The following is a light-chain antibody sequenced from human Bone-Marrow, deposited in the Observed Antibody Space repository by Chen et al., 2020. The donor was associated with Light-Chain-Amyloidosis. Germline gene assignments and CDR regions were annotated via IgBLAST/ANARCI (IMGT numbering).Light chain of an antibody. CDR3: SSYTITNTLV. CDR1: SSDVGGDNH. J-gene: IGLJ1*01. CDR2: EVT. Sequence: QSALTQPASVYGSPGQLITISCTGTSSDVGGDNHFSWYQQHPDKAPKLMIYEVTNRPSWVPDRFSGSTSDNTASLTISGLQPEDEADYFCSSYTITNTLVFGSGTRVTVL. V-gene: IGLV2-14*01.